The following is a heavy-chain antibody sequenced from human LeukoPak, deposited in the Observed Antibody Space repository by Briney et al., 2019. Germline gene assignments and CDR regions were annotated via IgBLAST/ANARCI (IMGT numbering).Heavy chain of an antibody. Sequence: SETLSLTCAVYGGSFSGYYWSWIRQPPGKGLEWIGEINHSGSTNYNPSLKSRVTISVDTSKNQFSLKLSSVTAADTAVYYCARARGYSYGTLDYWAREPWSPSPQ. J-gene: IGHJ4*02. V-gene: IGHV4-34*01. CDR1: GGSFSGYY. CDR2: INHSGST. CDR3: ARARGYSYGTLDY. D-gene: IGHD5-18*01.